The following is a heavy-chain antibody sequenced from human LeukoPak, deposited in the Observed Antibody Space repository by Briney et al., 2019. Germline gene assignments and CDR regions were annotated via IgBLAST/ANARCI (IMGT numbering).Heavy chain of an antibody. D-gene: IGHD6-13*01. J-gene: IGHJ4*02. CDR3: ARNLVAAAGHPFDY. CDR1: GGSISSYY. V-gene: IGHV4-59*01. CDR2: TYYSGST. Sequence: KPSETLSLTCTVSGGSISSYYWSWIRQPPGKGLEWIGYTYYSGSTNYNPSLKSRVTISVDTSKNQFSLKLSSVTAADTAVYYCARNLVAAAGHPFDYWGQGTLVTVSS.